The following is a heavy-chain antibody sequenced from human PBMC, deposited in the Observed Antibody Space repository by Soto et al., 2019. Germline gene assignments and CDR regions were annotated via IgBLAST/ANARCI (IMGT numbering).Heavy chain of an antibody. J-gene: IGHJ4*02. D-gene: IGHD1-26*01. CDR2: IYTSGST. CDR1: GGSISSYY. CDR3: ARLVVGATWYYFDY. Sequence: LSLTCTVSGGSISSYYWSWIRQPAGKGLEWIGRIYTSGSTNYNPSLKSRVTMSVDTSKNQFSLKLSSVTAADTAVYYCARLVVGATWYYFDYWGQGTLVTVSS. V-gene: IGHV4-4*07.